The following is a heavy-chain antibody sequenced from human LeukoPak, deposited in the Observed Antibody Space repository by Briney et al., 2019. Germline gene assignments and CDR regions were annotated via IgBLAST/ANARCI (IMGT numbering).Heavy chain of an antibody. J-gene: IGHJ4*02. D-gene: IGHD5-24*01. V-gene: IGHV3-23*01. CDR3: AKDREMATITIAYYFDY. CDR1: GFTFSSYS. CDR2: ISGSGGST. Sequence: GGSLRLSCAASGFTFSSYSMNWVRQAPGKGLEWVAAISGSGGSTYYADSVKGRFTISRDNSKNTLYLQMNSLRAEDTAVYYCAKDREMATITIAYYFDYWGQGTLVTVSS.